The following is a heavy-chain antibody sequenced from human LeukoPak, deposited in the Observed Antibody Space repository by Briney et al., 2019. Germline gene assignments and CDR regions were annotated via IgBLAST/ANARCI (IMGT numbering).Heavy chain of an antibody. D-gene: IGHD6-13*01. V-gene: IGHV3-23*01. Sequence: GGSLRLSCAASGFTFSRYEMNWVRQAPGKGLEWVSAISGSGGTTYYTDSVKGRFTISRDNSKNTLFLQMNSLRAEDTAVYYCAKDRSSSSWFDGYDFWGQGTMVTVSS. J-gene: IGHJ3*01. CDR1: GFTFSRYE. CDR2: ISGSGGTT. CDR3: AKDRSSSSWFDGYDF.